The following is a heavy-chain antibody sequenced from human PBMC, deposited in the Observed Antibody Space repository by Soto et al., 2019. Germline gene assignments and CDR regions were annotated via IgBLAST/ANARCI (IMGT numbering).Heavy chain of an antibody. J-gene: IGHJ4*02. Sequence: KTSETLSLTCAVYGGSFSGYYWSWIRQPPGKGLEWIGEINHSGSTNYNPSLKGRVTISVDTSKNQFSLKLSSVTAADTAVYYCARGKLSDYVWGSYRYHFDYWGQGTVVTVSS. CDR2: INHSGST. V-gene: IGHV4-34*01. CDR1: GGSFSGYY. CDR3: ARGKLSDYVWGSYRYHFDY. D-gene: IGHD3-16*02.